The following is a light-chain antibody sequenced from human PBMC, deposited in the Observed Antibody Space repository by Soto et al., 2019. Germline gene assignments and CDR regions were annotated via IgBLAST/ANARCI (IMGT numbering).Light chain of an antibody. V-gene: IGKV3-20*01. CDR1: QSVSSSN. J-gene: IGKJ2*01. Sequence: EIVLTQSPGTLSLSPGERATLSCRASQSVSSSNLAWYQQKPGQAPRLLIYGISSRATDIPDRFSGSGSGTDFSLTISRLEPEDFAVYYCQQYGISPYTFGQGTKLEIK. CDR3: QQYGISPYT. CDR2: GIS.